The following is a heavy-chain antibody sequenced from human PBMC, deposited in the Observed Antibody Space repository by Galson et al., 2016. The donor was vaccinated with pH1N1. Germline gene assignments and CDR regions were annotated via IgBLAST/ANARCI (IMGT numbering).Heavy chain of an antibody. V-gene: IGHV3-74*01. CDR1: GFTFKNYW. CDR2: IKTDGNNT. J-gene: IGHJ4*02. Sequence: SLRFSCAASGFTFKNYWIHWVRQVPGKGLVWVSRIKTDGNNTDYADSVKGRFTISRDNAKNTLYLHISSLRAEDTAVYYCARGRNDYGDYEPLDFWGQGTLVTVSS. CDR3: ARGRNDYGDYEPLDF. D-gene: IGHD4-17*01.